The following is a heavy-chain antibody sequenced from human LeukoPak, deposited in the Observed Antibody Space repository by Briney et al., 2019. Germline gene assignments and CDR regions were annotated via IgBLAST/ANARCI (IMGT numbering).Heavy chain of an antibody. Sequence: ASVKVSCKASGGTFSSYAISWVRQAPGQGLEWMGRIIPILGIANYAQKFQGRVTITADKSTSTAYMELSSLRSEDTAVYYCARDRMSGSYYSGGMDVWGQGTTVTVSS. CDR1: GGTFSSYA. J-gene: IGHJ6*02. V-gene: IGHV1-69*04. CDR3: ARDRMSGSYYSGGMDV. D-gene: IGHD1-26*01. CDR2: IIPILGIA.